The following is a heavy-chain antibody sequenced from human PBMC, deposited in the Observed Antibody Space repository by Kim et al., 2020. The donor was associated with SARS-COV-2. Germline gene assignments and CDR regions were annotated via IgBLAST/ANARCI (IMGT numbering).Heavy chain of an antibody. V-gene: IGHV3-23*01. CDR1: RFTFSSSA. CDR3: AKNVHITSVTFLWYFYL. D-gene: IGHD2-2*01. CDR2: IFGSGHGT. J-gene: IGHJ2*01. Sequence: GGSLRLSCAASRFTFSSSATTWVRQAPGKGLEWVSSIFGSGHGTYYADSVKGRFIISRDNSKNTLYLQMNNLRADDTAVYYCAKNVHITSVTFLWYFYLWGRGPSVIVSS.